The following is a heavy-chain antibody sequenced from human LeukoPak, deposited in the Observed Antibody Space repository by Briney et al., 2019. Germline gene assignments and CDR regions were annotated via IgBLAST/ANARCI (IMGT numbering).Heavy chain of an antibody. J-gene: IGHJ4*02. D-gene: IGHD3-22*01. V-gene: IGHV3-30-3*01. CDR3: AKDPALRDGGYGYYFDY. Sequence: GGSLRLSCAGSGFTFASYAVHWVRQAPGKRLEWVAFISSDGTTEHYRDSVKGRFTISRDNSKNTLYLQMNSLRAEDTAVYYCAKDPALRDGGYGYYFDYWGQGTLVTVSS. CDR2: ISSDGTTE. CDR1: GFTFASYA.